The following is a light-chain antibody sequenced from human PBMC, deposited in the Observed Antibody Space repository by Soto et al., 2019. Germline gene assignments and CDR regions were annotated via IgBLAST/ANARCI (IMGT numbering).Light chain of an antibody. V-gene: IGKV1-5*01. CDR1: QSISSW. CDR3: RQYNSYRT. CDR2: DAS. Sequence: DIQMTQSPSTLSASVGDRVTITCRASQSISSWLAWYQQKPGKAPKLLIYDASSLESGVPSRFGGSGSGTEFTLTITSLQPDDFATYYCRQYNSYRTFGQGTKVEIK. J-gene: IGKJ1*01.